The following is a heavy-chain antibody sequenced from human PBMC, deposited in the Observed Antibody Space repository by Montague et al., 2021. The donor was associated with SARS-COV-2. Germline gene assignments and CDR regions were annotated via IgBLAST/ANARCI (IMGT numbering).Heavy chain of an antibody. CDR2: IFYTGSA. CDR3: ARVGNYQGVY. Sequence: SETLSLTCTVSSDSVSSGKYFWTWIRQPPGKGLEWISYIFYTGSANYNPSLKSRVTISVDTSNNQFSLKLKSMSAADTAVYYCARVGNYQGVYWGQGILVTVSS. J-gene: IGHJ4*02. V-gene: IGHV4-61*01. D-gene: IGHD3-10*01. CDR1: SDSVSSGKYF.